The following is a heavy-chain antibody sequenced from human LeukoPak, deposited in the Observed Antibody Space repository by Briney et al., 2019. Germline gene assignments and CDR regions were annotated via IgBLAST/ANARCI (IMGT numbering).Heavy chain of an antibody. J-gene: IGHJ4*02. Sequence: GRSLRLSCAASGXTFSSYGMHWVRQAPGKGLEWVAVIWYDGSNKYYADSVKGRFTISRDNSKNTLYLQMNSLRAEDTAVYYCARDAVYSSSWQYYWGQGTLVTVSS. V-gene: IGHV3-33*01. CDR3: ARDAVYSSSWQYY. CDR1: GXTFSSYG. D-gene: IGHD6-13*01. CDR2: IWYDGSNK.